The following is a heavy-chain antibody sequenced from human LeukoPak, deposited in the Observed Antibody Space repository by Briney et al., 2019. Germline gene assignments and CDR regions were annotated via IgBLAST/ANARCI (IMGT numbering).Heavy chain of an antibody. CDR1: RFILRIDY. Sequence: GGSLRLSCAASRFILRIDYTSWVRQAPGKGLEWVSVLYSGGSTYYADSVKGRFTISRDNSKNTLYLQMNSLRAEDTAMYYCARGRGIGALYISGQGTMVTVYS. J-gene: IGHJ3*02. CDR3: ARGRGIGALYI. CDR2: LYSGGST. V-gene: IGHV3-53*01. D-gene: IGHD3-16*01.